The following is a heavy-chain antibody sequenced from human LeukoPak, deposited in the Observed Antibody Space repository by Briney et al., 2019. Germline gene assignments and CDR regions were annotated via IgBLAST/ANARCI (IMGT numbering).Heavy chain of an antibody. J-gene: IGHJ3*02. D-gene: IGHD6-19*01. CDR1: GYTFTSYD. CDR3: AREDSSGWSRAFDI. Sequence: ASVKVSCKASGYTFTSYDINWVRQVTGQGLEWMGWMNPNSGNTGYAQKFQGRVTMTRNTSISTAYMELSSLRSEDTAVYYCAREDSSGWSRAFDIWGQGTMVTVSS. V-gene: IGHV1-8*01. CDR2: MNPNSGNT.